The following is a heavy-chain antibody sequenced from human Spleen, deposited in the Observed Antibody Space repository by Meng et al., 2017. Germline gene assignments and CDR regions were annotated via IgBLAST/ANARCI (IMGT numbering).Heavy chain of an antibody. D-gene: IGHD1-14*01. V-gene: IGHV1-69*13. J-gene: IGHJ6*02. Sequence: SVKVSCKASGYTFTGYYMHWVRQAPGQGLEWMGGIIPIFGTANYAQKFQGRVTITADESMSTAYMELSSLRSEDTAEYYCARTEIHNLGTPYYYYDGMDVWGQGTTVTVSS. CDR2: IIPIFGTA. CDR3: ARTEIHNLGTPYYYYDGMDV. CDR1: GYTFTGYY.